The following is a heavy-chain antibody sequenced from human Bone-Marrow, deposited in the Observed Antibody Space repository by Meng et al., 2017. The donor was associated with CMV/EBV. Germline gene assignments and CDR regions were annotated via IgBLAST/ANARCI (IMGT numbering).Heavy chain of an antibody. V-gene: IGHV4-39*01. CDR1: GGSISSSSYY. CDR3: ARQGPPRIVPPFGMDV. J-gene: IGHJ6*02. CDR2: IYYSGST. D-gene: IGHD2/OR15-2a*01. Sequence: GSLRLSCTVSGGSISSSSYYWGWIRQPPGKGLEWIGSIYYSGSTYYNPSLKSRVTISVDTSKNQFSLKLSSVTAADTAVYYCARQGPPRIVPPFGMDVWGQGTTVTVSS.